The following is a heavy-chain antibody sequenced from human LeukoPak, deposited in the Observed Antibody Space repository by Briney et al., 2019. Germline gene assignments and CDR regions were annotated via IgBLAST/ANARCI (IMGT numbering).Heavy chain of an antibody. CDR1: GGSFSGYY. Sequence: PSETLSLTCAVYGGSFSGYYWSWIRQPPGKGLEWIGEINHSGSTNYNPSLKSRVTISVDTSKNQFSLKLSSVTAADTAVYYCARLHPLSRYYGMDVWGQGATVTVSS. J-gene: IGHJ6*02. V-gene: IGHV4-34*01. CDR3: ARLHPLSRYYGMDV. CDR2: INHSGST.